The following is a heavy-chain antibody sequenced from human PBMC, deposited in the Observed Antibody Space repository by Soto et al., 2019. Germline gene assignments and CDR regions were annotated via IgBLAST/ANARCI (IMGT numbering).Heavy chain of an antibody. CDR3: ARDDEYSGNGMDV. CDR1: EFTFSNYG. J-gene: IGHJ6*02. Sequence: QVQVVESGGGVVQPGRSLRLSCAASEFTFSNYGMHWVRQAPGKGLEWVAVILNDGSNRYHADSVKDRFTISRDNSKNTLYLQMNSLRAEDTAVYYYARDDEYSGNGMDVWGQGTTVTVS. D-gene: IGHD3-10*01. V-gene: IGHV3-33*01. CDR2: ILNDGSNR.